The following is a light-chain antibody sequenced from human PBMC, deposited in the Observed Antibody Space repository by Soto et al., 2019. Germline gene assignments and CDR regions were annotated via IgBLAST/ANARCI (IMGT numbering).Light chain of an antibody. CDR2: DVS. Sequence: QSALTQPASVSGSPGQSITISCTGTSSDVGGYNYVSWYQQHPGKAPKLMIYDVSNRPSGVSNRFSGSKSGNTASLTISGLRAEDEADYYCSSYTSSSTLYVFGTGPKLTVL. CDR1: SSDVGGYNY. V-gene: IGLV2-14*01. CDR3: SSYTSSSTLYV. J-gene: IGLJ1*01.